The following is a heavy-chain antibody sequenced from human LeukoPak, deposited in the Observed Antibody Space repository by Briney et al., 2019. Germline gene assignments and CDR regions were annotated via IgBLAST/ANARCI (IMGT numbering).Heavy chain of an antibody. Sequence: AGGSLRLSCAVSGLTFTDYWMSWVRQAPGKGLEWVANIKQDGSEKNYVDSVKGRFSISRDNAKNSLYLQMNSLIGGDTAVYYCARGEYYFDGGYWGQGTLVTVSS. CDR3: ARGEYYFDGGY. V-gene: IGHV3-7*03. D-gene: IGHD3-22*01. J-gene: IGHJ4*02. CDR2: IKQDGSEK. CDR1: GLTFTDYW.